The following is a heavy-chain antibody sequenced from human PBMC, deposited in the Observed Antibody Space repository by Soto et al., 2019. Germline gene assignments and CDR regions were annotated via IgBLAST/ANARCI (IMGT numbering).Heavy chain of an antibody. CDR3: ARTPEPYCSSTSCLNWFDP. CDR1: GYTFTSYA. D-gene: IGHD2-2*01. CDR2: INAGNGNT. V-gene: IGHV1-3*01. Sequence: QVPLVQSGAEVKKPGASVKVSCKASGYTFTSYAMHWVRQAPGQRLEWMGWINAGNGNTKYSQKFQGRVTITRDTSASTAYMELSSLRSEDTAVYYCARTPEPYCSSTSCLNWFDPWGQGTLVTVSS. J-gene: IGHJ5*02.